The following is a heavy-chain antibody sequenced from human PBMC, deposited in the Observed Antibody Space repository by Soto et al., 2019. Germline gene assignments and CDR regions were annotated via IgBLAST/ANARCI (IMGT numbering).Heavy chain of an antibody. CDR1: GFTFSGNA. V-gene: IGHV3-23*01. CDR2: ISAGGTT. Sequence: PGGSLRLSCVAPGFTFSGNAMTWVRQAPGKGLHWVSGISAGGTTYYADSAKGRFTISRDNSKNTLYLQMNSLRADDTAVYYCAKDPLTRGWFDPWGQGTLVTVYS. J-gene: IGHJ5*02. CDR3: AKDPLTRGWFDP.